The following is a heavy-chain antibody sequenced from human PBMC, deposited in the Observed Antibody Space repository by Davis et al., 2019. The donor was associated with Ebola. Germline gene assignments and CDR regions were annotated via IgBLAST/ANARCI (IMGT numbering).Heavy chain of an antibody. CDR1: GFIFSSYA. J-gene: IGHJ5*02. CDR3: AKVHPPTTVTTGWFDP. CDR2: ISVRRIT. D-gene: IGHD4-17*01. V-gene: IGHV3-23*01. Sequence: ALRLSCAASGFIFSSYAMSWVRQAPGKGLEWVSSISVRRITYHADSVKGRFTISRDNSKNTLYLQMNSLRAEDTAVYYCAKVHPPTTVTTGWFDPWGQGTLVTVSS.